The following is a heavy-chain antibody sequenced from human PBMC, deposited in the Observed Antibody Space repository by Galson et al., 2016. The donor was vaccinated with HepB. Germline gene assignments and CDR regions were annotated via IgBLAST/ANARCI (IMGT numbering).Heavy chain of an antibody. J-gene: IGHJ6*02. CDR2: INSDGSRT. CDR3: ARENRGNYYGMDV. D-gene: IGHD3-10*01. CDR1: GSTFSNNW. Sequence: SLRLSCAASGSTFSNNWMHWVRQAPGKGLVWVSRINSDGSRTTYAESVKGRFTISRDKAKNTLYLQMNSLRAEDTAVYYCARENRGNYYGMDVWGQGTTVTGSS. V-gene: IGHV3-74*03.